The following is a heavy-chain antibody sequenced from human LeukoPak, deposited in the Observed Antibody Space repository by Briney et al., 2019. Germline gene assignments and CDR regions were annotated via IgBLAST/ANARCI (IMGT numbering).Heavy chain of an antibody. D-gene: IGHD2-21*01. CDR2: IKEDGSER. Sequence: GGSLRLSCAASGFTFSTHWMSWVRQAPGKGLEWVANIKEDGSERYYVDSVKGRFTISRDNAKNSLDLQMNSLRAEDTAVYYCARGVGGADYWGQGTLVTVSS. CDR3: ARGVGGADY. J-gene: IGHJ4*02. V-gene: IGHV3-7*01. CDR1: GFTFSTHW.